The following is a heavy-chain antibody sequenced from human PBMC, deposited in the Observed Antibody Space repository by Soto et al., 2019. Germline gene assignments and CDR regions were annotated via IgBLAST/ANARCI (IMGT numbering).Heavy chain of an antibody. CDR3: AKFDEYSSGWYRY. D-gene: IGHD6-19*01. V-gene: IGHV3-23*01. J-gene: IGHJ4*02. CDR1: GFTFSSYA. Sequence: GGSLRLSCAASGFTFSSYAMSWVRQAPGKGLGWVSAISGSGGSTYYADSVKGRFTISRDNSKNTLYLQMNSLRAEDTAVYYCAKFDEYSSGWYRYWGQGTLVTVSS. CDR2: ISGSGGST.